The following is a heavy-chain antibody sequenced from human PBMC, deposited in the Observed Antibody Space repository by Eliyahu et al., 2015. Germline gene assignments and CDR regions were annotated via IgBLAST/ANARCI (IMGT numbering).Heavy chain of an antibody. CDR3: ARAARLPRGYCSSTSCLGGCFDP. V-gene: IGHV4-34*01. Sequence: QVQLQQWGAGLLKPSXTLSLTCAVYGGSFSGYXXXWXRQPPGKGLEWIGEXNHSGSTNYNPSLKSRVTISVDTSKNQFSLKLSSVTAADTAVYYCARAARLPRGYCSSTSCLGGCFDPWGQGTLVTVSS. CDR1: GGSFSGYX. CDR2: XNHSGST. J-gene: IGHJ5*02. D-gene: IGHD2-2*01.